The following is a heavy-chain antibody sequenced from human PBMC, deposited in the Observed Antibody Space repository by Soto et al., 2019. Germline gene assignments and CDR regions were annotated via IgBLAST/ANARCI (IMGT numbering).Heavy chain of an antibody. V-gene: IGHV1-69*01. CDR2: IIPLFGTA. J-gene: IGHJ4*02. CDR3: ATELGENPASPFDA. Sequence: QVQLVQSGADVKKPGSSVKVSCQASGVTFSSETLGWVRQAPGQGLEWVGGIIPLFGTASYAQKFQGRVTITEDASTSTVSMELSSLRSDYTAVYFCATELGENPASPFDAWGQGTLVTVAS. CDR1: GVTFSSET. D-gene: IGHD2-8*02.